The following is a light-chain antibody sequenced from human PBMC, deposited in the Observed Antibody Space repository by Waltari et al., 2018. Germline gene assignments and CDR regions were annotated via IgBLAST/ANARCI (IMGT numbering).Light chain of an antibody. CDR1: QSVSSN. J-gene: IGKJ1*01. CDR2: GAS. Sequence: EIVMTQSPATLSVSPGERATLSCRASQSVSSNLAWYQQKPGQAPRLLMYGASASATGIPARFSGSGSGTEFTLTSSSLQSEDSAVYYCQQYNNYPRTFGQGTKVEIK. CDR3: QQYNNYPRT. V-gene: IGKV3-15*01.